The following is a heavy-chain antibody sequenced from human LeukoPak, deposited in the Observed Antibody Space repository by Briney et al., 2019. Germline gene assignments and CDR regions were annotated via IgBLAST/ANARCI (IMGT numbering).Heavy chain of an antibody. J-gene: IGHJ6*03. CDR1: GYTFTGYY. CDR3: ARSSPPTYYHFYYYMDV. V-gene: IGHV1-2*02. D-gene: IGHD6-13*01. CDR2: INPNSGGA. Sequence: ASVKVSCKASGYTFTGYYMHWVRQAPGQGLEWMGWINPNSGGAKYAQNFQGRVILTTDTSISTAYMELTSLRSDDTAVYYCARSSPPTYYHFYYYMDVWGKGSTVTVSS.